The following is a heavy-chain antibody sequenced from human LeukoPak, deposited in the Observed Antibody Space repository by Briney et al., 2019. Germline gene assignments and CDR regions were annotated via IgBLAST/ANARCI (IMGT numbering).Heavy chain of an antibody. V-gene: IGHV3-30*03. CDR3: ARDRRDVYNY. J-gene: IGHJ4*02. Sequence: GGSLRLSCAASGFTFSSYGMHRVRQAPGKGLEWVAVISYDGSNKYYADSVKGRFTISRDNSKNTVFLQMNSLRAEDTAIYYCARDRRDVYNYWGQGTLVTVSS. D-gene: IGHD5-24*01. CDR1: GFTFSSYG. CDR2: ISYDGSNK.